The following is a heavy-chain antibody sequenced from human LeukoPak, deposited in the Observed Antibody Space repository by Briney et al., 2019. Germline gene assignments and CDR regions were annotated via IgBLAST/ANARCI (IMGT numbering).Heavy chain of an antibody. CDR2: ISSSSSYI. CDR1: GFTFSSYS. Sequence: GGSLRLSCAASGFTFSSYSMNWVRQAPGKGLEWVSSISSSSSYIYYADSVKGRFTSYRDNAKNSLYLQMNSRRAEDTAVYYCARVPANWNSDYWGQGTLVTVSS. CDR3: ARVPANWNSDY. D-gene: IGHD1-1*01. V-gene: IGHV3-21*01. J-gene: IGHJ4*02.